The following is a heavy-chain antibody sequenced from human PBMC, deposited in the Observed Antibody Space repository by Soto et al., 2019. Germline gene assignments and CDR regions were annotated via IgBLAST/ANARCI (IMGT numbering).Heavy chain of an antibody. Sequence: ESGGGVVQPGRSLRLSCAASGFTFSSYAMHWVRQAPGKGLEWVAVISYDGSNKYYADSVKGRFTISRDNSKNTLYLQMNSLRAEDTAVYYCARDRDYYDSYYFDYWGQGTLVTVSS. CDR3: ARDRDYYDSYYFDY. J-gene: IGHJ4*02. V-gene: IGHV3-30-3*01. CDR2: ISYDGSNK. D-gene: IGHD3-3*01. CDR1: GFTFSSYA.